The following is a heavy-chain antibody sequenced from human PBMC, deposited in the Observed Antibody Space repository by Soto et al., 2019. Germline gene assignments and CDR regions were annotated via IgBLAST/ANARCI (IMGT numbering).Heavy chain of an antibody. CDR2: IYYMGGP. CDR1: GGSISSYY. V-gene: IGHV4-59*08. CDR3: ARRYGQAFDI. Sequence: QVQLQESGPGLVKPSETLSLTCTVSGGSISSYYWSWIRQPPGKGLEWIGYIYYMGGPNYNPPLKWRVTISVDTSKNQVPLKLSSVTAADTAVYYCARRYGQAFDIWGQGTMVTVSS. J-gene: IGHJ3*02. D-gene: IGHD4-17*01.